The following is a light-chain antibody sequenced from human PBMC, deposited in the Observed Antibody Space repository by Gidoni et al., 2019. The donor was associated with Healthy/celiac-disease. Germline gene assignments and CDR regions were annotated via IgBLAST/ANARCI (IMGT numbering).Light chain of an antibody. CDR1: QSISSY. J-gene: IGKJ3*01. CDR3: PQSYRTLFT. CDR2: AAS. Sequence: DIQMTQSPSSLSASVRDRVTITCRASQSISSYLNWYQQKPGKAPKLLIYAASSLQSGVPSRFSCSGSGTDFPLTNSSLQPGNFATYYCPQSYRTLFTFGPGTKVDIK. V-gene: IGKV1-39*01.